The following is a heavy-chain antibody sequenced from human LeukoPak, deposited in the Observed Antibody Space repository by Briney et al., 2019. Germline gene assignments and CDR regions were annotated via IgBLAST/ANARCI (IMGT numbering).Heavy chain of an antibody. V-gene: IGHV3-23*01. CDR2: ISGSGGST. CDR3: AKGVVPFDI. J-gene: IGHJ3*02. CDR1: GFTLTSYA. D-gene: IGHD2-21*01. Sequence: GGSLRLSCAASGFTLTSYAMSWVRQAPGKGLEWVSAISGSGGSTYYADSVKGRFTISIDNSKNTVYLQMNSLRAEDTAVYYCAKGVVPFDIWGQGTMVSVSS.